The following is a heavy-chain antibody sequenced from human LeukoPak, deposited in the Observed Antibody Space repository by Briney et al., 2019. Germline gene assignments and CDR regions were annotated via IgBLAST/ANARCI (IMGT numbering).Heavy chain of an antibody. CDR1: GGSFSGYY. V-gene: IGHV4-34*01. CDR3: ARASGRWYTAQAFGY. D-gene: IGHD2-15*01. CDR2: INHSGST. Sequence: SETLSLTCAVYGGSFSGYYWSWIRQPPGKGLEWIGEINHSGSTNYNPSLKRRVTISVDTSKNQFSLKLSSVTAADTAVYYCARASGRWYTAQAFGYWGQGTLVTVSS. J-gene: IGHJ4*02.